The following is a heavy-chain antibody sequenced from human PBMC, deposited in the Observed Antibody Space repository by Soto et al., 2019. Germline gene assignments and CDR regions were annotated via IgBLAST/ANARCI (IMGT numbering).Heavy chain of an antibody. V-gene: IGHV4-39*01. D-gene: IGHD3-22*01. CDR3: AKDASCYSCGA. Sequence: PSETLSLTCTVSGDSVGRSNYYWGWIRQPPGKGLEWIGSISYPGRANYNASLKSRATISIDTSRNQFSLSLRSVTAADTAIYYCAKDASCYSCGAWGQGAPVTVSS. CDR2: ISYPGRA. CDR1: GDSVGRSNYY. J-gene: IGHJ4*02.